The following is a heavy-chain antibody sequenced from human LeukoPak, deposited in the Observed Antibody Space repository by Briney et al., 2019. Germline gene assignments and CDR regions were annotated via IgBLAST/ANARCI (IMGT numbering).Heavy chain of an antibody. CDR2: IKQDGSEK. V-gene: IGHV3-7*01. J-gene: IGHJ6*04. Sequence: GGSLRLSCAASGFTFSSYWMSWVRQAPGKGLEWVANIKQDGSEKYYVDPVKGRFTISRDNAKNSLYLQMNSLRAEDTAVYYCARDSPDYDFWSGYYTGMDVWGKGTTVTVSS. CDR3: ARDSPDYDFWSGYYTGMDV. D-gene: IGHD3-3*01. CDR1: GFTFSSYW.